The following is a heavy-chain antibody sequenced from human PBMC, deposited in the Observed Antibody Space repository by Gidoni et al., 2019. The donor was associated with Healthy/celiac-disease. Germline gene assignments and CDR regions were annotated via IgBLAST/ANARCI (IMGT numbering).Heavy chain of an antibody. CDR1: GFTFSRYS. CDR3: ARGPSVVVVAADYNWFDP. J-gene: IGHJ5*02. Sequence: EVQLVESGGGLVKPGGSLRLSCAASGFTFSRYSMNCVRQPPGKGLEWVSSISRSRSDRDYADSGKGRFTISRDNAKNSLYLQMNSLRAEDTAVYYCARGPSVVVVAADYNWFDPWGQGTLVTVSS. V-gene: IGHV3-21*01. CDR2: ISRSRSDR. D-gene: IGHD2-15*01.